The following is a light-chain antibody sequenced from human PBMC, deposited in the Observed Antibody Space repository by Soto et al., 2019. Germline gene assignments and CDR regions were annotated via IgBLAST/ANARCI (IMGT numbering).Light chain of an antibody. CDR3: SSYAGSSNV. J-gene: IGLJ1*01. Sequence: QSALTQPASVSGSPGQSITISCTGTSSDVGGYNLVSWYQQHPGKAPKLMIYEGSKRPSGVPDRFSGSKSGNTASLTVSGLQAEDEADYYCSSYAGSSNVFGTGTKVTVL. CDR2: EGS. V-gene: IGLV2-8*01. CDR1: SSDVGGYNL.